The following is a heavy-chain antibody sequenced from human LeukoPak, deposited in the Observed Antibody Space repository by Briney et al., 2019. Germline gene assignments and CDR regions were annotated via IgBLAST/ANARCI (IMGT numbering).Heavy chain of an antibody. CDR1: GYTFTNYA. CDR2: IIPIFGTA. V-gene: IGHV1-69*13. Sequence: ASVKVSCKASGYTFTNYAMNWVRQAPGQGLEWMGGIIPIFGTANYAQKFQGRVTITADESTSTAYMELSSLKSEDTAVYYCARGGGYCSGAGCYNWFDPWGQGTLVTVSS. J-gene: IGHJ5*02. CDR3: ARGGGYCSGAGCYNWFDP. D-gene: IGHD2-15*01.